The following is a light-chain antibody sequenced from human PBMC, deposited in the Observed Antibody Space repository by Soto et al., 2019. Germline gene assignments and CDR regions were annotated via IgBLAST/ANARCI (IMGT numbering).Light chain of an antibody. CDR2: GAS. J-gene: IGKJ1*01. Sequence: EIVLTQSPGTLSLSPGERATLSCRASQSVSSYLAWYQQKPGQAPRLLIYGASTRATGFPARFSGSGSGTEFTLTISSLQSEDFAVYYCHQYNSWPPTFGQGTKVDIK. CDR1: QSVSSY. V-gene: IGKV3-15*01. CDR3: HQYNSWPPT.